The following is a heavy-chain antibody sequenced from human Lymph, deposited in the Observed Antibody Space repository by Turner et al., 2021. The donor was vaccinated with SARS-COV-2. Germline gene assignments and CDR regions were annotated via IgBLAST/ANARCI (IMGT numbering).Heavy chain of an antibody. D-gene: IGHD6-6*01. V-gene: IGHV1-69*01. CDR2: IIPIFGTA. CDR3: TRGETIAAHYDY. CDR1: GGTFSTYT. J-gene: IGHJ4*02. Sequence: QVQLVQPGAEVKKPGSSVKVSCKASGGTFSTYTISWVRQAPGQGLEWMGGIIPIFGTANYAQKFQGRVTITADESTSTAYMELSSLRSEDTAVYYCTRGETIAAHYDYWGQGTLVTVSS.